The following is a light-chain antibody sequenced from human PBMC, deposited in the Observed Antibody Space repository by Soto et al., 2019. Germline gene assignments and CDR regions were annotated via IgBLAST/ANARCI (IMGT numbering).Light chain of an antibody. Sequence: EKVMTQSPATLSMSPGERATLSFRASQSVSSFLAWYQQKPGQAPMLLIYGASTRATGIPARFSGSGSGTEFTLTISSLQSEDFAVYYCQQYSNWPSWTVGQGTKVEVK. J-gene: IGKJ1*01. V-gene: IGKV3-15*01. CDR3: QQYSNWPSWT. CDR2: GAS. CDR1: QSVSSF.